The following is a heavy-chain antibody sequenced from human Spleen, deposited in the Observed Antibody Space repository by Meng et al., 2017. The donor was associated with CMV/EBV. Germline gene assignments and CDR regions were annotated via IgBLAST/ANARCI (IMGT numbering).Heavy chain of an antibody. CDR3: AKGGLHSSPDY. Sequence: CAASGFTFSSYAMSWVRQAPGKGLEWVSTISSGGSNRYYAESVKGRFTISRDNSKNTLYLQMNSLRAEDAAVYYCAKGGLHSSPDYWGQGTLVTVSS. CDR1: GFTFSSYA. CDR2: ISSGGSNR. J-gene: IGHJ4*02. V-gene: IGHV3-23*01. D-gene: IGHD3-22*01.